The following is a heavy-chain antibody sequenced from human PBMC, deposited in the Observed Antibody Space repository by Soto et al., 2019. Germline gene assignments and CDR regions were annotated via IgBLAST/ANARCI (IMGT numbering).Heavy chain of an antibody. Sequence: GSLGLSCGASGFTFSDYHMSWIPPAPGKGLEWVSYISSSGSTIYYADSVKGRFTISRDNAKNSLYLQMNSLRAEDTAVYYCARDRHSGYDSAYYGMDVWGQGTTVTVSS. CDR1: GFTFSDYH. D-gene: IGHD5-12*01. J-gene: IGHJ6*02. CDR2: ISSSGSTI. CDR3: ARDRHSGYDSAYYGMDV. V-gene: IGHV3-11*01.